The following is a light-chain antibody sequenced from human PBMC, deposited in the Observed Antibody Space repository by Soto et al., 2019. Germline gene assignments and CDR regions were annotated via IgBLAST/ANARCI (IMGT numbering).Light chain of an antibody. CDR3: QVWDSSSDHYA. CDR2: DDS. Sequence: SYELTQPPSVSVAPGQAARITCGGNNIGTKRVHWYQQKPGQAPVMLVYDDSGRPSGIPARFSGSNSGNTATLTISRVEAEDEADYYCQVWDSSSDHYAFGTGTKVTV. J-gene: IGLJ1*01. CDR1: NIGTKR. V-gene: IGLV3-21*02.